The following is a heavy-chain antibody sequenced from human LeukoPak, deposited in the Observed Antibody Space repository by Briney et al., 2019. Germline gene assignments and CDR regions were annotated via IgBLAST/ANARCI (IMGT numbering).Heavy chain of an antibody. V-gene: IGHV4-39*01. CDR1: VRFISSSSYY. Sequence: PSETLCLTCAVSVRFISSSSYYWGWIRQPPGRGLEWIASIYYSGNTYYNPSLKSRVTISVDTSKNQFSLKLSSLTAADTAIYYCARHASYSSSWTDFDYWGQGALVTVSP. CDR3: ARHASYSSSWTDFDY. D-gene: IGHD6-13*01. J-gene: IGHJ4*02. CDR2: IYYSGNT.